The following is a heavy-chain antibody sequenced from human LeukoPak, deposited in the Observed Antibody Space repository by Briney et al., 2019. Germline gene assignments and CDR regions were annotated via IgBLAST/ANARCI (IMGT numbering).Heavy chain of an antibody. D-gene: IGHD3-22*01. CDR1: GFTFSSYA. CDR3: ARDYYDSSGYPDY. V-gene: IGHV3-30-3*01. Sequence: GGSLRLSCAASGFTFSSYAMHWVRQAPGKGLEWVAVISYDGSNEYYADSVKGRFTISRDNSKNTLYLQMNSLRAEDTAVYYCARDYYDSSGYPDYWGQGTLVTVSS. J-gene: IGHJ4*02. CDR2: ISYDGSNE.